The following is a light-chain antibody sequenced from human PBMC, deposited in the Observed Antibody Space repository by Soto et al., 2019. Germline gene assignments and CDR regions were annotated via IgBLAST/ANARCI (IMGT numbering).Light chain of an antibody. CDR2: WAS. Sequence: MGLPHPPDSLAVSLGGRATINCKSSQSVLYSSNNKNYLAWYQQKPGQPPKLLIYWASTRESGVPDRFSGSGSGTDFTLTISSLQAEDVAVYYCQQYYSTPLTFGGGTKVDIK. J-gene: IGKJ4*01. CDR1: QSVLYSSNNKNY. V-gene: IGKV4-1*01. CDR3: QQYYSTPLT.